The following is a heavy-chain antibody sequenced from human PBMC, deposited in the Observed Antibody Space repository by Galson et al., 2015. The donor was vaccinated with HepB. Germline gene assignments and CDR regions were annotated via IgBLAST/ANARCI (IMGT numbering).Heavy chain of an antibody. Sequence: CAISGDSVSSNSAAWNWIRQSPSRGLEWLGRTYYRSKWYNDYAVSVKSRTTINPDTSKNQFSLQLNSVTPEDTAVYYCAREPRYYYDSSGYRTWGQGTLVTVSS. CDR3: AREPRYYYDSSGYRT. J-gene: IGHJ5*02. CDR1: GDSVSSNSAA. D-gene: IGHD3-22*01. CDR2: TYYRSKWYN. V-gene: IGHV6-1*01.